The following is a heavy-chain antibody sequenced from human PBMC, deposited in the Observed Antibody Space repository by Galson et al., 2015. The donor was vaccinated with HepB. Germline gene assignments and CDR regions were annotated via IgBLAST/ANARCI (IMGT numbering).Heavy chain of an antibody. CDR2: INHSGST. D-gene: IGHD2-15*01. CDR1: GGSISSSNYY. Sequence: SETLSLTCTVSGGSISSSNYYWSWIRQPPGKGLEWIGEINHSGSTNYNPSLKSRVTISVDTSKNQFSLKLSSVTAADTAVYYCARGAGCSGGRRPCYYYYGMDVWGQGTTVTVSS. J-gene: IGHJ6*02. V-gene: IGHV4-39*07. CDR3: ARGAGCSGGRRPCYYYYGMDV.